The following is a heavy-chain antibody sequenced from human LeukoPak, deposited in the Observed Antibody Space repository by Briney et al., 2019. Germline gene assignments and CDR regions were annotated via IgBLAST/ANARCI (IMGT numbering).Heavy chain of an antibody. J-gene: IGHJ3*02. CDR1: GGSFSGYY. CDR2: INHSGST. Sequence: SETLPLTCAVYGGSFSGYYWSWIRQPPGKGLEWIGEINHSGSTNYNPSLKSRVTISVDTSKNQFSLRLSYVTAADTAVYYCARKGVRSRLGGFKYDGFDIWGQGTMVTVSS. V-gene: IGHV4-34*01. D-gene: IGHD6-25*01. CDR3: ARKGVRSRLGGFKYDGFDI.